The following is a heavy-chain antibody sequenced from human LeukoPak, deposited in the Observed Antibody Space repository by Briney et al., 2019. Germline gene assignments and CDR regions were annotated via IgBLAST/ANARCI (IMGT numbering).Heavy chain of an antibody. Sequence: GRSLRLSCTASGHTYDDYTVTWVRQAPGKGLEWVGFITRKSYGGTTEYAASVKGRFTISRDDSKSIAYLEMSSLKTEDTGVYYCSHSGKYDFWSGTFWGQGTLVIVSS. CDR2: ITRKSYGGTT. J-gene: IGHJ4*02. V-gene: IGHV3-49*04. CDR1: GHTYDDYT. D-gene: IGHD3-3*01. CDR3: SHSGKYDFWSGTF.